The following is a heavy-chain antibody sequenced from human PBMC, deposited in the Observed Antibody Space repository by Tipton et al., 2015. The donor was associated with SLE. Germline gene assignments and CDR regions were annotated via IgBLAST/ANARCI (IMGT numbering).Heavy chain of an antibody. V-gene: IGHV3-23*01. J-gene: IGHJ4*02. CDR1: GFSFSSYA. CDR3: AKDPRSSSWPYYFDY. CDR2: ISGSGDIT. Sequence: SLRLSCAASGFSFSSYAMTWVRQVPGKGLEWVSSISGSGDITYYADSVKGRFTISRDNSKNTLYLQMNSLRAEDTAVYYCAKDPRSSSWPYYFDYWGQGTLVTVSS. D-gene: IGHD6-13*01.